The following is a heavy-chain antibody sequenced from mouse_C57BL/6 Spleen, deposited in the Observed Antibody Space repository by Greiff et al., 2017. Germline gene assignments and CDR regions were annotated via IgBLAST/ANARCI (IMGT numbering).Heavy chain of an antibody. Sequence: EVKLVESGPELVKPGASVKISCKASGYSFTGYYMNWVKQSPEKSLEWIGEINPSTGGTTYNQKFKAKATLTVDKSSSTAYMQLKSLTSEDSAVYYCARLRQDYFDYWGQGTTLTVSS. CDR3: ARLRQDYFDY. CDR2: INPSTGGT. J-gene: IGHJ2*01. V-gene: IGHV1-42*01. D-gene: IGHD2-12*01. CDR1: GYSFTGYY.